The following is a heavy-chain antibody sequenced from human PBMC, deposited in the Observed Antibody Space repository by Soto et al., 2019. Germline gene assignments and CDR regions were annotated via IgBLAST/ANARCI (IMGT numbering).Heavy chain of an antibody. CDR1: GVDFRGSY. Sequence: SEGSLRLSWVGSGVDFRGSYMNWIRQAPGKGLEWIPYISDTGRTIHYADSVKGRFVISRDNSRDSVYLQMNDLRADDTAIYYCAGFKEGKIVGLRWLDPWGQGTRVTVSS. D-gene: IGHD3-16*02. CDR2: ISDTGRTI. V-gene: IGHV3-11*01. J-gene: IGHJ5*02. CDR3: AGFKEGKIVGLRWLDP.